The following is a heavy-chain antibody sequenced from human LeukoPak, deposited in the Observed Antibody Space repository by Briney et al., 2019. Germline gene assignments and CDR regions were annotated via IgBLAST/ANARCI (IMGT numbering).Heavy chain of an antibody. D-gene: IGHD3-22*01. CDR3: AKDRYYYDSSGYYEDY. V-gene: IGHV3-33*06. CDR1: GFTFSSYG. CDR2: IWYDGSNK. Sequence: GRSLRLSCAASGFTFSSYGMHWVRQAPGKGLEWVAVIWYDGSNKYYADSVKGRFTISRDNSKNTLYLQMNSLRAEDTAVYYCAKDRYYYDSSGYYEDYWGQGTLVTVSS. J-gene: IGHJ4*02.